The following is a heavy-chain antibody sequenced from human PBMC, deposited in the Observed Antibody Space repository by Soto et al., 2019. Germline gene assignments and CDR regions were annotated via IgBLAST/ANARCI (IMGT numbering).Heavy chain of an antibody. Sequence: QITLKESGPTLVKPTQTLTLTCTFSGFSLTTSRMGVGWIRQPPGKALEWLALVYWDDDKRYSPSLKSRLTSTKDTSENQVVLTMANVEPVDTATYYCAHRRSNSEGSGSYDYWGQGTLVTVSS. D-gene: IGHD3-10*01. CDR2: VYWDDDK. J-gene: IGHJ4*02. V-gene: IGHV2-5*02. CDR1: GFSLTTSRMG. CDR3: AHRRSNSEGSGSYDY.